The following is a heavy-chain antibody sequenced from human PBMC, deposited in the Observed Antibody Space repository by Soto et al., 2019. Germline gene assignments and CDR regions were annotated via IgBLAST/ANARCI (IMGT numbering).Heavy chain of an antibody. D-gene: IGHD5-18*01. CDR3: ARDMGVGYSYGYGIDY. Sequence: GASVKVSCKASGYTFTSYYMHWVRQAPGQGLEWMGIINPSGGSTSYAQKFQGRVTMTRDTSTSTVYMELSSLRSEDTAVYYCARDMGVGYSYGYGIDYWGQGTLVTVSS. V-gene: IGHV1-46*01. CDR1: GYTFTSYY. J-gene: IGHJ4*02. CDR2: INPSGGST.